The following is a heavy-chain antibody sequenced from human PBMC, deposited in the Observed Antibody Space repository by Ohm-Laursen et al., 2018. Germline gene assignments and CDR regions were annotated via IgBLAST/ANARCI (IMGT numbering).Heavy chain of an antibody. J-gene: IGHJ4*02. CDR3: AKGAATAVTSLFDY. V-gene: IGHV3-9*01. D-gene: IGHD4-23*01. Sequence: SLRLSCAASGFTFDDYAIHWVRQAPGKGLEWVSSISWNSGRITYADSVKGRFTISRDNAKNSLSLQMNSLRAEDTALYYCAKGAATAVTSLFDYWGQGTLVTVSS. CDR1: GFTFDDYA. CDR2: ISWNSGRI.